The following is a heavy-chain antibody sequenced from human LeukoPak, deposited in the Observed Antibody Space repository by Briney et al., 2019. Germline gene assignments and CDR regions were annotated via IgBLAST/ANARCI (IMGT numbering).Heavy chain of an antibody. CDR2: ISAYNGNT. CDR3: ARAGSIAVAGSDY. CDR1: GYTFTNYG. J-gene: IGHJ4*02. D-gene: IGHD6-19*01. Sequence: GASVKVSCKASGYTFTNYGITWVRQAPGQGLEWMGWISAYNGNTNYAQKLQGRVTMTRDTSISTAYMELSRLRSDDTAVYYCARAGSIAVAGSDYWGQGTLVTVSS. V-gene: IGHV1-18*01.